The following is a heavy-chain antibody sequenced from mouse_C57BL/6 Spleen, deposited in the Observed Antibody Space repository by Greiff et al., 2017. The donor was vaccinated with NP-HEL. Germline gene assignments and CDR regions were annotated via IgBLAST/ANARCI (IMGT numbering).Heavy chain of an antibody. D-gene: IGHD1-1*01. CDR2: ISYDGSN. Sequence: EVQLQESGPGLVKPSQSLSLTCSVTGYSITSGYYWNWIRQFPGNNLEWMGYISYDGSNNYNPSLKNRISITRDTSKNQFFLQLNSVTTEDTATYYCERGVTTVVDFDYWGQGTTLTVSP. V-gene: IGHV3-6*01. CDR3: ERGVTTVVDFDY. J-gene: IGHJ2*01. CDR1: GYSITSGYY.